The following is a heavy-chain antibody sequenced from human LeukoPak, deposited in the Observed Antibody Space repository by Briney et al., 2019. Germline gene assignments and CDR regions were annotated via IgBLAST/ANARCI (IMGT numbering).Heavy chain of an antibody. CDR2: ISSSGSTM. Sequence: PGGSLRPSCAASGFTFSSYEVNWVRQAPGKGLEWVSYISSSGSTMYYADSVKGRFTVSRDNAKNSLFLQMNSLRAEDTAVYYCARVRVTVTTLDYWGQGALVTVSS. CDR1: GFTFSSYE. J-gene: IGHJ4*02. CDR3: ARVRVTVTTLDY. D-gene: IGHD4-17*01. V-gene: IGHV3-48*03.